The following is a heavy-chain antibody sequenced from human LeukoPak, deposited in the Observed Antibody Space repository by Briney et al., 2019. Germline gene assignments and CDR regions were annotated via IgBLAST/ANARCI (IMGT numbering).Heavy chain of an antibody. CDR1: GYTFTSYG. D-gene: IGHD2-2*02. Sequence: ASVKVSCKASGYTFTSYGISWVRPAPGQGLEWMGWISAYNGNTNYAQKLQGRVTMTTDTSTSTAYMELRSLRSDDTAVYYCARGVYSCSSTSCYTGYFDYWGQGTLVTVSS. CDR2: ISAYNGNT. V-gene: IGHV1-18*01. CDR3: ARGVYSCSSTSCYTGYFDY. J-gene: IGHJ4*02.